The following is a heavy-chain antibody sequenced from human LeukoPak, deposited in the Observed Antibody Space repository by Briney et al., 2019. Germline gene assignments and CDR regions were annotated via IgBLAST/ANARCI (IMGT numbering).Heavy chain of an antibody. J-gene: IGHJ3*02. V-gene: IGHV3-30*18. Sequence: GGSLRLSCAASGFTFSSYGMHWVRQAPGKGLEWVAVISYDGSNKYYADSVKGRFTISRDNSKNTLYLQMNSLRAEDTAVYYCAKELRRMHYYGSGSYDAFDIWGQGTMVTVSS. CDR1: GFTFSSYG. CDR2: ISYDGSNK. CDR3: AKELRRMHYYGSGSYDAFDI. D-gene: IGHD3-10*01.